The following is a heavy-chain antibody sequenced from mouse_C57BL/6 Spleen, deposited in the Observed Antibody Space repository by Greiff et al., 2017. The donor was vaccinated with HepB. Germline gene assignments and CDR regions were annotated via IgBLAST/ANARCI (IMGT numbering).Heavy chain of an antibody. CDR1: GFTFSDYG. D-gene: IGHD1-1*01. V-gene: IGHV5-17*01. J-gene: IGHJ4*01. CDR3: ARAITTVESPYAMDY. CDR2: ISSGSSTI. Sequence: EVKLVESGGGLVKPGGSLKLSCAASGFTFSDYGMHWVRQAPEKGLEWVAYISSGSSTIYYADTVKGRFTISRDNAKNTLFLQMTSLRSEDTAMYYCARAITTVESPYAMDYWGQGASVTVSS.